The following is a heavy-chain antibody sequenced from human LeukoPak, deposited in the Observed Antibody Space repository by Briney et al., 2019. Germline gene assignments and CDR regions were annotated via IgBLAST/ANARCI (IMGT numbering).Heavy chain of an antibody. V-gene: IGHV4-34*01. D-gene: IGHD3-22*01. J-gene: IGHJ6*03. CDR2: INPSGST. CDR3: ARGRHDITMIVVVMTSVSYYLDV. Sequence: PSETLSLTCAVYGGSFSGYHWTWIRQSPGKGLEWIGDINPSGSTYYNPSLKSRLPISVDTSKNQFSLKLRSVTAADTAVYYCARGRHDITMIVVVMTSVSYYLDVWGKGTTVTVS. CDR1: GGSFSGYH.